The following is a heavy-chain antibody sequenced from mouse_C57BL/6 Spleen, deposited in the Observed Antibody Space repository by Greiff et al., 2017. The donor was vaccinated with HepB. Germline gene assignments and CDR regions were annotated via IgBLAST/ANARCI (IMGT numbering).Heavy chain of an antibody. Sequence: EVQRVESEGGLVQPGRSMKLSCTASGFTFSDYYMAWVRQVPEKGLEWVANINYDGSSTYYLDSLKSRFIISRDNAKNILYLQMSSLKSEDTATYYCARVNLYYFDYWGQGTTLTVSS. J-gene: IGHJ2*01. V-gene: IGHV5-16*01. CDR2: INYDGSST. CDR1: GFTFSDYY. CDR3: ARVNLYYFDY.